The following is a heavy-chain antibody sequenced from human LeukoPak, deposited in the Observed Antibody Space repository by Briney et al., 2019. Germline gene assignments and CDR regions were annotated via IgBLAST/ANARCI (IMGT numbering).Heavy chain of an antibody. CDR3: ARAPRFVRIYYDSSGYYEDY. V-gene: IGHV1-18*01. CDR2: ISAYNGNT. D-gene: IGHD3-22*01. CDR1: GYTFTSYG. J-gene: IGHJ4*02. Sequence: GASVKVSCKASGYTFTSYGISWVRQAPGQGLEWMGWISAYNGNTNYAQKLQGRVTMTTDTSTSTAYMELRSLRSDDTAVYYRARAPRFVRIYYDSSGYYEDYWGQGTLVTVSS.